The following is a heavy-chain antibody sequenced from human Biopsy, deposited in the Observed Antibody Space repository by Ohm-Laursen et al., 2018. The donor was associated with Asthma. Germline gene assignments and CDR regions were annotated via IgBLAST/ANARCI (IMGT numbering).Heavy chain of an antibody. CDR1: GDSLGSFINYA. CDR2: LIPVLGTA. Sequence: SVKVSCKASGDSLGSFINYAISWVRQAPRQGLEWMGGLIPVLGTADYAPMFEGRVTITADESTSTAYLELTSLRFDDTAIYYCARPSPNRDILYYYYHMDVWGQGTTVIVSS. J-gene: IGHJ6*02. V-gene: IGHV1-69*13. D-gene: IGHD3-3*02. CDR3: ARPSPNRDILYYYYHMDV.